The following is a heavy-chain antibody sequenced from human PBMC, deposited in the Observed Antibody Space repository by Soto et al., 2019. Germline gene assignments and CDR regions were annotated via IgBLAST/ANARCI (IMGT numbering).Heavy chain of an antibody. CDR3: AKDIGAGVYYYYGMDV. J-gene: IGHJ6*02. Sequence: EVQLLESGGGLVQPGGSLRLSCAASGFTFSSYAMSWVRQAPGKGLEWVSAISGSGVSTYYADSVKGRFTISRDNSKNTLYLQMNSLRAEDTSVYYCAKDIGAGVYYYYGMDVWGQGTTVTVSS. CDR1: GFTFSSYA. CDR2: ISGSGVST. D-gene: IGHD1-26*01. V-gene: IGHV3-23*01.